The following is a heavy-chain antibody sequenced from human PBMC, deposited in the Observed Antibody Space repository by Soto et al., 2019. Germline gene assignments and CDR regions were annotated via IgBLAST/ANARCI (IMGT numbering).Heavy chain of an antibody. CDR3: ARIPLLRYFDQPVGYYGMDV. CDR2: IDWDDDK. J-gene: IGHJ6*02. V-gene: IGHV2-70*11. Sequence: SGPTLVNPTQTLTLTCTFSGFSLSTSGMCVSWIRQPPGKALEWLARIDWDDDKYYSTSLKTRLTISKDTSKNQVVLTMTNMDPVDTATYYCARIPLLRYFDQPVGYYGMDVWGQGT. D-gene: IGHD3-9*01. CDR1: GFSLSTSGMC.